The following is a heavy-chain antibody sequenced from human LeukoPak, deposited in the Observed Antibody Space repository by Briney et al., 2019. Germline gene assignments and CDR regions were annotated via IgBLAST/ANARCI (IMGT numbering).Heavy chain of an antibody. V-gene: IGHV4-39*01. CDR3: ARVSNWNDGDY. D-gene: IGHD1-20*01. J-gene: IGHJ4*02. CDR2: IYCSGST. CDR1: GGSISSSSYY. Sequence: PSETLSLTCTVSGGSISSSSYYWGWIRQPPGKGLEWIGSIYCSGSTYYNPSLKSRVTISVDTSKNQFSLKLSSVTAADTAVYYCARVSNWNDGDYWGQGTLVTVSS.